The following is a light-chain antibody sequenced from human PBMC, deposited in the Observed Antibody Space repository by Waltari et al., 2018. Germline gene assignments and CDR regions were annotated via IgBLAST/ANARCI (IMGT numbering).Light chain of an antibody. V-gene: IGLV4-69*01. CDR3: QTWGGRLVV. CDR2: LSSDGSH. J-gene: IGLJ2*01. CDR1: SGHSRYA. Sequence: QLVLPQSPSASASLGASVKLTCTLSSGHSRYAIPWHQQQPEKGPRYLMKLSSDGSHTKGDGIPDRFSGSSSGAERYLTISSLQSEDEADYYCQTWGGRLVVFGGGTRLTVL.